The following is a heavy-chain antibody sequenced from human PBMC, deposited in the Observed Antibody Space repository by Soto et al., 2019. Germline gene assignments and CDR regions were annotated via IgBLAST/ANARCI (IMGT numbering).Heavy chain of an antibody. Sequence: QLHLVQSGAVVKKPGASVTVSCSASGYPVTAYYMHWVRQAPGRGLEWMGGMNPATCAAKYTQTFQGRATMTRDTSTSTVFMELSGLTSEDTAVFYFARGGGVGVAGSAAFDMWGQGTLVTVSS. CDR3: ARGGGVGVAGSAAFDM. CDR2: MNPATCAA. J-gene: IGHJ3*02. D-gene: IGHD3-3*01. V-gene: IGHV1-2*02. CDR1: GYPVTAYY.